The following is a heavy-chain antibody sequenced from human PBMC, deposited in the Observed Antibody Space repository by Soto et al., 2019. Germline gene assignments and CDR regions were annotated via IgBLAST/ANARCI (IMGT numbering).Heavy chain of an antibody. CDR1: GFPFSNYG. V-gene: IGHV3-30*03. CDR3: ARERGPDGYSYYYAMDV. J-gene: IGHJ6*02. CDR2: TSYDGKSS. D-gene: IGHD6-25*01. Sequence: QVQLVEAGGGVVQPGRSLRLSCAASGFPFSNYGMQWVRLAPGKGLEWVAVTSYDGKSSYYADSVKGRFTISRDNSKTTLYLQMNSLRAEDTALYYCARERGPDGYSYYYAMDVWGQGTTVTVSS.